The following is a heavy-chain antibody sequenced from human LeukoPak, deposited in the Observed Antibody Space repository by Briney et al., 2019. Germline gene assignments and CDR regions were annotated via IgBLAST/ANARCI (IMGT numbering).Heavy chain of an antibody. J-gene: IGHJ5*02. D-gene: IGHD2-2*01. CDR1: GGSISSNSYY. V-gene: IGHV4-39*07. Sequence: PSETLSLTCAVSGGSISSNSYYWGWIRQPPGKGLEWIGSIYYSGSTYYNPSLKSRVTISVDTSKNQFSLKMRSVTAADTAVYYCARDAYCSSTICQPGGWFDPWGQGTLVTVSS. CDR3: ARDAYCSSTICQPGGWFDP. CDR2: IYYSGST.